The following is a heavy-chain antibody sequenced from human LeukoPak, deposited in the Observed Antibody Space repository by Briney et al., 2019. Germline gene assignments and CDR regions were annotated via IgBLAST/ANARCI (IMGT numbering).Heavy chain of an antibody. CDR1: GFXFSNYW. V-gene: IGHV3-7*05. J-gene: IGHJ4*02. D-gene: IGHD5-12*01. Sequence: GGSLRLSCAASGFXFSNYWMNWVRQAPGKGLEWLANIKQDGSEKNYVDSVKGRFTISRDNAKNSLFLQMNSLRANDTAVYYCARGRGWLEDYWGQGTLVTVSS. CDR2: IKQDGSEK. CDR3: ARGRGWLEDY.